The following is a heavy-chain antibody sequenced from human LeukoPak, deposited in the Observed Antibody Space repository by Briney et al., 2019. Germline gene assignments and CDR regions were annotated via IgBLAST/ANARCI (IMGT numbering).Heavy chain of an antibody. Sequence: PGGSLRLSCSASGFTFSSYAMHWVRQAPGKGLEYVSAISSNGGSTYYADSVKGRFTISRDNSKNTLYLQMSSLRAEDTAVYYCVRGGYCSSTSCYDLPLYYYYGMDVWGQGTTVTVSS. CDR2: ISSNGGST. J-gene: IGHJ6*02. D-gene: IGHD2-2*01. V-gene: IGHV3-64D*09. CDR1: GFTFSSYA. CDR3: VRGGYCSSTSCYDLPLYYYYGMDV.